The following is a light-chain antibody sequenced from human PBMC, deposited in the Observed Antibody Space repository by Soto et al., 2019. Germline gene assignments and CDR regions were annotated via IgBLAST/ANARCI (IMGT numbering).Light chain of an antibody. CDR2: ANI. J-gene: IGLJ1*01. CDR1: SSNIGAGYD. CDR3: QSYDSSLSGYV. V-gene: IGLV1-40*01. Sequence: QCGLTQPPSVAGAPGQRVTISFTGSSSNIGAGYDVHWYQQLPGTAPKLLIYANINRPSGVPGRFSASKSGTSASLAITGLQAEDEADYYCQSYDSSLSGYVFGTGTKVTVL.